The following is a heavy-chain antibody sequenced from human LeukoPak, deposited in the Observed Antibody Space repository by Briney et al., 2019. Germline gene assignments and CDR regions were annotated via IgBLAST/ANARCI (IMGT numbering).Heavy chain of an antibody. Sequence: SVKVSCKASGYTFTSYAISWVRQAPGQGLEWMGGIIPIFGTANYAQKFQGRVTITADESTSTAYMELSSLRSEDTAVYYCARETIFGVVQGYFDYWGQGTLVTVSS. CDR3: ARETIFGVVQGYFDY. D-gene: IGHD3-3*01. V-gene: IGHV1-69*13. CDR1: GYTFTSYA. J-gene: IGHJ4*02. CDR2: IIPIFGTA.